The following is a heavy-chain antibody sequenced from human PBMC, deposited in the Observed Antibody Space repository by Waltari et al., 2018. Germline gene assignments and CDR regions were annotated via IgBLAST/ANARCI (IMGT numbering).Heavy chain of an antibody. D-gene: IGHD6-6*01. V-gene: IGHV4-39*07. CDR2: IYYSGST. J-gene: IGHJ4*02. Sequence: QLQLQESGPGLVKPSETLSLTCTVSGGSISSSSYYWGWIRQPPGKGLEWIGSIYYSGSTYYNPSLKSRVTISVDTSKNQFSRKLSSVTAADTAVYYCARTSSGPYSSSSYVDYWGQGTLVTVSS. CDR1: GGSISSSSYY. CDR3: ARTSSGPYSSSSYVDY.